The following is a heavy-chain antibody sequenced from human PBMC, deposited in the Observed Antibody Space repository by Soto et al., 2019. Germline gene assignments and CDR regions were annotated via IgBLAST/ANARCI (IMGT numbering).Heavy chain of an antibody. CDR3: ARHGFGSLHGLVDV. J-gene: IGHJ6*02. Sequence: QVQLQESGPGLVKPSETLSLTCTVSGGSITNYYCRWFRQPPGKGLEWIGYIQYSGYSAYNLSLKSRVPMSMDTSKTQFSLMLESVTATDTAVYYCARHGFGSLHGLVDVWGQGTTVIVSS. D-gene: IGHD3-10*01. CDR1: GGSITNYY. V-gene: IGHV4-59*08. CDR2: IQYSGYS.